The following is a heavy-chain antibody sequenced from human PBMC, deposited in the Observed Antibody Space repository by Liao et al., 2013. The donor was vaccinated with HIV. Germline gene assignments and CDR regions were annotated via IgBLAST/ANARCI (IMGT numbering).Heavy chain of an antibody. CDR1: GASFSSYY. V-gene: IGHV4-59*01. D-gene: IGHD3-22*01. J-gene: IGHJ4*02. CDR3: ARTNYYDSSGYYRVYYFDY. Sequence: QVQLQESGPGLVKPSETLSLTCTVSGASFSSYYWSWIRQPPGKGLEWIGQIYYSGSTNYIPSLRSRVTISVDTSKNQFSLKLRSVTAADTAVYYCARTNYYDSSGYYRVYYFDYWGQGTLVTVSS. CDR2: IYYSGST.